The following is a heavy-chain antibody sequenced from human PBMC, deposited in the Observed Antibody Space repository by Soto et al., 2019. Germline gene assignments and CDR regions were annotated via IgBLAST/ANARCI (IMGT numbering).Heavy chain of an antibody. J-gene: IGHJ4*02. CDR1: GFTFSSYG. Sequence: LRLSCAASGFTFSSYGMHWVRQAPGKGLEWVAVISYDGSNKYYADSVKGRFTISRDNSKNTLYLQMNSLRAEDTAAYYCAKDRTNGYHTSGGFDYWGQGTLVTVS. V-gene: IGHV3-30*18. CDR2: ISYDGSNK. D-gene: IGHD5-12*01. CDR3: AKDRTNGYHTSGGFDY.